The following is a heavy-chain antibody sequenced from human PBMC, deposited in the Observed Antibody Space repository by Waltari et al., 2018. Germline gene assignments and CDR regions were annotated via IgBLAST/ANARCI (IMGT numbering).Heavy chain of an antibody. Sequence: EVQLVESGGGLVQPGGSLRLSCAASGFTFGSCWMSWVRQAPGKGLEWVANIKQDGSEKYYVDSVKGRFTISRDNAKNSLYLQMNSLRAEDTAVYYCARDEPNFDYWGQGTLVTVSS. CDR2: IKQDGSEK. CDR3: ARDEPNFDY. V-gene: IGHV3-7*01. J-gene: IGHJ4*02. CDR1: GFTFGSCW.